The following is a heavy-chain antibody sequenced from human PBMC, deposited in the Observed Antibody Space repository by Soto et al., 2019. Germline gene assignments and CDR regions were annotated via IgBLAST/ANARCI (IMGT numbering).Heavy chain of an antibody. J-gene: IGHJ4*02. D-gene: IGHD1-1*01. Sequence: EVQLVESGGGLVQPGGSLRLSCAASGFTFRSYWMHWVRQAPGKGLVWVSRINRDGSSTSYADSVKGRVTISRDTAKNTVYLQMNSLRAEDTAVYYCAREIVTTGEYYFDSWGQGTLVTVSS. CDR2: INRDGSST. CDR1: GFTFRSYW. CDR3: AREIVTTGEYYFDS. V-gene: IGHV3-74*01.